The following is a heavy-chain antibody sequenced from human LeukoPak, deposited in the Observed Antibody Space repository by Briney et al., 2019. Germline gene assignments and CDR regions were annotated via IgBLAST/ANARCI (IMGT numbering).Heavy chain of an antibody. Sequence: SETLSLTCTVSGGSINSDYWSWVRQPPGKGLEWIGYIYYSGSSTNYNPSLKSRVTISVDRSKNQFSLKLSSVTAADTAVYYCARHGVGPEDYWGQGTLVTVSS. CDR3: ARHGVGPEDY. J-gene: IGHJ4*02. CDR2: IYYSGSST. D-gene: IGHD2-8*01. V-gene: IGHV4-59*08. CDR1: GGSINSDY.